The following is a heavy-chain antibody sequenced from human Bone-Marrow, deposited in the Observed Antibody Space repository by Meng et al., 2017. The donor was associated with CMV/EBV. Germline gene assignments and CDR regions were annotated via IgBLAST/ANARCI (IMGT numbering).Heavy chain of an antibody. Sequence: GESLKISCAASGFTFSSYAMSWVRQAPGKGLEWVSAISGSGGSTYYADSVKGRFTISRDNSKNTLYLQMNSLRAEDTAVYYCAKDRGIAVAGTGDYWGQGTRVTVYS. CDR2: ISGSGGST. CDR3: AKDRGIAVAGTGDY. V-gene: IGHV3-23*01. D-gene: IGHD6-19*01. CDR1: GFTFSSYA. J-gene: IGHJ4*02.